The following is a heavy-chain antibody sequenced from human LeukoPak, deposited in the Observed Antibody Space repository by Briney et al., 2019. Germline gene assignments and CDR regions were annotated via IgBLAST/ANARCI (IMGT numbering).Heavy chain of an antibody. CDR2: INPNSGGT. Sequence: ASVKVSCKASGYTFTCYYMHWVRQAPGQGLEWMGWINPNSGGTNYAQKFQGRVTMTRDTSISTAYMELSRLRSDDTAVYYYARDIHNPSYYYDGSGYFGPPIDWGQGTLVTVSS. J-gene: IGHJ4*02. CDR1: GYTFTCYY. V-gene: IGHV1-2*02. D-gene: IGHD3-22*01. CDR3: ARDIHNPSYYYDGSGYFGPPID.